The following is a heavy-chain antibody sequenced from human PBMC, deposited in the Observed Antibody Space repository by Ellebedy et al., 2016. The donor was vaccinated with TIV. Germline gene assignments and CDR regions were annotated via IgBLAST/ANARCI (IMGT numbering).Heavy chain of an antibody. V-gene: IGHV4-59*12. CDR2: IYYSGST. CDR1: GGSISSYY. J-gene: IGHJ4*02. CDR3: ARVGSTSPPFDY. Sequence: SETLSLXXTVSGGSISSYYWSWIRQPPGKGLEWIGYIYYSGSTNYNPSLKSRVTISVDTSKNQFSLKLSSVTAADTAVYYCARVGSTSPPFDYWGQGTLVTVSS. D-gene: IGHD2-2*01.